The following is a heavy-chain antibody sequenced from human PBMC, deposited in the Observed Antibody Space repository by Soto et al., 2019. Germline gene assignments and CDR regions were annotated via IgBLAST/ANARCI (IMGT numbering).Heavy chain of an antibody. D-gene: IGHD5-18*01. V-gene: IGHV3-23*01. J-gene: IGHJ4*02. CDR3: AKNARDTLNPIFDY. CDR2: ISGSGGST. CDR1: GFTFSSYA. Sequence: GGSLRLSCAPSGFTFSSYAMRWVRQAPGKGLEWVSAISGSGGSTYYADSVKGRFTISRDNSKNTLYLQMNSLRAEDTAVYYCAKNARDTLNPIFDYWGQGTLVTVSS.